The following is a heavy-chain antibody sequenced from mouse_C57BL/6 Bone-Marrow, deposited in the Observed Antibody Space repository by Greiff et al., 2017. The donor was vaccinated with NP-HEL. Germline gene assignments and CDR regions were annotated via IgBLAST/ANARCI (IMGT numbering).Heavy chain of an antibody. CDR3: AKSYGSSYRYFDV. J-gene: IGHJ1*03. CDR2: IWRGGST. D-gene: IGHD1-1*01. CDR1: GFSLTSYG. Sequence: QVHVKQSGPGLVQPSQSLSITCTVSGFSLTSYGVHWVRQSPGKGLEWLGVIWRGGSTDYNAAFMSRLSITKDNSKSQVFFKMNSLQADDTAIYYCAKSYGSSYRYFDVWGTGTTVTVSS. V-gene: IGHV2-5*01.